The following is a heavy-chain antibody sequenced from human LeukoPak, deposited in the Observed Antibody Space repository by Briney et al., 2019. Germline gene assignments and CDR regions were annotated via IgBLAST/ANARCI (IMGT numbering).Heavy chain of an antibody. Sequence: SETLSLTCSVSGSSISSYYWSWIRQPPGKGLEWIGYIYYSGSTNYNPSLKSRVTISVDTSRNQFSLKLSSVTAADTAVYYCARMEDGYATSHWGQGTLVTVSS. CDR3: ARMEDGYATSH. D-gene: IGHD5-24*01. V-gene: IGHV4-59*12. CDR1: GSSISSYY. CDR2: IYYSGST. J-gene: IGHJ4*02.